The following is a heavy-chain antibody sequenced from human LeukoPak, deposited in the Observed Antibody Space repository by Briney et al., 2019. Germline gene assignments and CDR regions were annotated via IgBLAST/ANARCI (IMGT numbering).Heavy chain of an antibody. Sequence: PSETLSLTCTVSGGSISSSSYSWSWIRQPAEKGLEWIGRIYTSGSTNYNPSLKSRVTISVDTSKNQFSLKLSSVSAADTAVYYCARVAGSSSWDYYYYYYMDAWGKGTTVTVSS. CDR1: GGSISSSSYS. CDR2: IYTSGST. J-gene: IGHJ6*03. CDR3: ARVAGSSSWDYYYYYYMDA. V-gene: IGHV4-61*02. D-gene: IGHD6-13*01.